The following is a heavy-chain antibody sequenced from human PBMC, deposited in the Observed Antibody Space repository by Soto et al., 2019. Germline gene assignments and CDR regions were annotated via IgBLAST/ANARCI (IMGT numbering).Heavy chain of an antibody. CDR3: ARGSHSTTWYGGQFDY. J-gene: IGHJ4*02. CDR1: GFSFSDYY. D-gene: IGHD6-13*01. CDR2: ISTSGSIR. Sequence: PGGSLRLSCAASGFSFSDYYMNWIRQAPGKGLEWVSYISTSGSIRYYADSVKGRFTISRDNAKNSLYLQMNSLRAEDTAIYYCARGSHSTTWYGGQFDYWGQGTLVTVSS. V-gene: IGHV3-11*04.